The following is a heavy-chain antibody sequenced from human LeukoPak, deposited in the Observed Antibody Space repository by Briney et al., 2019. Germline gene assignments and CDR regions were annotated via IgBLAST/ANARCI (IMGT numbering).Heavy chain of an antibody. CDR3: ARDYLVAGIAWTDY. D-gene: IGHD6-19*01. V-gene: IGHV3-30-3*01. J-gene: IGHJ4*02. CDR2: ISYDGSNK. CDR1: GFTFSSCA. Sequence: GRSLRLSCAASGFTFSSCAMHWVRQAPGKGLEWVAVISYDGSNKYYADSVNGRFTISRDNSKNTLYLQMNSLRAEDTAVYYCARDYLVAGIAWTDYWGQGTLVTGAS.